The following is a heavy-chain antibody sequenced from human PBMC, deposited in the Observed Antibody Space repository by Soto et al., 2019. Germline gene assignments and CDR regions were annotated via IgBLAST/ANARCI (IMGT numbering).Heavy chain of an antibody. CDR3: ASEYCSGGSCYYYGMDV. CDR1: GFTFSNYG. D-gene: IGHD2-15*01. J-gene: IGHJ6*02. CDR2: IWYDGSNK. V-gene: IGHV3-33*01. Sequence: LRLSCAASGFTFSNYGMHWVRQAPGKGLEWVAVIWYDGSNKYYADSVKGRFTISRDNSKNTLYLQMNSLRAEDTAVYYCASEYCSGGSCYYYGMDVWGQGTTVTVSS.